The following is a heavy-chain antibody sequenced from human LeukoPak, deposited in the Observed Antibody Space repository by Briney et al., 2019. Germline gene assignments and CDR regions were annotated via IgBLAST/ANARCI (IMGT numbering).Heavy chain of an antibody. CDR1: GFTFSSYS. D-gene: IGHD6-13*01. CDR3: AKASIAAAGGYFQH. Sequence: GGSLRLSCAASGFTFSSYSMNWVRQAAGKGLEWVSSISSSSSYIYYADSVKGRFTISRDKSKSTLFLQMNSLRAEDTAVYYCAKASIAAAGGYFQHWGQGTLVTVSS. J-gene: IGHJ1*01. CDR2: ISSSSSYI. V-gene: IGHV3-21*01.